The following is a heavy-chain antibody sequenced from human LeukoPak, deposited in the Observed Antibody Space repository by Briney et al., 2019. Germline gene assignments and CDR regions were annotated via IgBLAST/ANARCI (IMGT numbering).Heavy chain of an antibody. CDR2: SNHSRST. V-gene: IGHV4-34*01. CDR1: GESFSGYY. CDR3: ARVGHSYVINDCSRTGLGAYPTKYYYHMAV. D-gene: IGHD5-18*01. Sequence: PSETLSLTCAVYGESFSGYYWSWFRQPPGRGLEGRGESNHSRSTNYNQSLKSRVTISGDTSKNQFSLKLSSLTAADTAVSFCARVGHSYVINDCSRTGLGAYPTKYYYHMAVWGKGTTVTVSS. J-gene: IGHJ6*03.